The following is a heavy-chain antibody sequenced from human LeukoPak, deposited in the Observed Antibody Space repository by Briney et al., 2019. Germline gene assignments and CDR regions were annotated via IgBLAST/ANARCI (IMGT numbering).Heavy chain of an antibody. Sequence: AGGSLRLSCAASGFTSSTYWMSWVRQAPGKGLEWVATIKQDGSEKYYVDSVKGRFTISRDNAKKSLYLEMNSLRAEDTAVYYCARDPEHSSSEPFSYWGQGTLVTVSS. CDR2: IKQDGSEK. J-gene: IGHJ4*02. V-gene: IGHV3-7*05. D-gene: IGHD2-15*01. CDR1: GFTSSTYW. CDR3: ARDPEHSSSEPFSY.